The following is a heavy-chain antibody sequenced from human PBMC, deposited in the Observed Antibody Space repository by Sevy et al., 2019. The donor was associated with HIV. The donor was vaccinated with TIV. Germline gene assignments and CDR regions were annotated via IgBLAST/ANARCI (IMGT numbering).Heavy chain of an antibody. V-gene: IGHV3-23*01. D-gene: IGHD2-8*01. CDR2: LSFGCGEI. CDR1: GFTFSKYS. CDR3: AREGCTXPHDY. J-gene: IGHJ4*02. Sequence: GGSLRLSCAASGFTFSKYSMSWVRQPPGKGLEWVSTLSFGCGEINHADSVKGRFTISRDNSKNSLYLQMNNLRAEDTAVYYCAREGCTXPHDYWGQGTLVTVSS.